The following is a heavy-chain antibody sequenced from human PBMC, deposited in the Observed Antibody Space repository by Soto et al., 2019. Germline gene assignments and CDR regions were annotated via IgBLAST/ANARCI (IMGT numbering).Heavy chain of an antibody. CDR2: ISAYNGNT. J-gene: IGHJ4*02. CDR3: ARDQLLAYCGGDCYLAFDY. Sequence: QVQLVQSGAEVKKPGASVKVSCKASGYTFTSYGISWVRQAPGQGLEWMGWISAYNGNTNYAQKLQGRVTMTTDTSTSTAYMELRSLRSDDTAVYYCARDQLLAYCGGDCYLAFDYWGQGTLVTVSS. V-gene: IGHV1-18*04. D-gene: IGHD2-21*02. CDR1: GYTFTSYG.